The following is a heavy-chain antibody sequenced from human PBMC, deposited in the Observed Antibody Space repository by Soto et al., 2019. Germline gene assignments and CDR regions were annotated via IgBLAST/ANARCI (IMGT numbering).Heavy chain of an antibody. CDR1: GGTFSSYT. CDR3: AKEFRHGDYSRVFDY. CDR2: IIPILGIA. D-gene: IGHD4-17*01. J-gene: IGHJ4*02. V-gene: IGHV1-69*04. Sequence: GASVKVSCKASGGTFSSYTISWVRQAPGQGLEWMGRIIPILGIANYAQKFQGRVTITADKSTSTAYMELSSLRSEDTAIYYCAKEFRHGDYSRVFDYWGQGTLVTVSS.